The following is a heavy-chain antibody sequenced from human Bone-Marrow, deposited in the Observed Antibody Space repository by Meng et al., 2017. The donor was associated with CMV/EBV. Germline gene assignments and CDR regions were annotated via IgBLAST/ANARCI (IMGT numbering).Heavy chain of an antibody. J-gene: IGHJ5*02. CDR3: ARDRAHYYDSSGYYSDGNWFDP. CDR1: GGTFSSYT. D-gene: IGHD3-22*01. Sequence: SVKVSCKASGGTFSSYTISWVRQAPGQGLEWMGRIIPILGIANYAQKFQGRVTITADKSTSTAYMELSSLRSEDTAVYYCARDRAHYYDSSGYYSDGNWFDPWGQGTLVTVSS. V-gene: IGHV1-69*04. CDR2: IIPILGIA.